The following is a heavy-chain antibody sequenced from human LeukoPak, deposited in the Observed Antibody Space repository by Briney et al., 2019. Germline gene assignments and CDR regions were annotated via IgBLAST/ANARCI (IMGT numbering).Heavy chain of an antibody. D-gene: IGHD3-10*02. V-gene: IGHV3-11*04. CDR3: AELGITMIGGV. CDR2: LSNSGSAV. CDR1: GFTFSDYY. J-gene: IGHJ6*04. Sequence: PGGSLRLSCAASGFTFSDYYMTWIRQAPGKGLEWISYLSNSGSAVYYADSVKGRFTISRDNAKNSLYLQLNTLRAEDTAVYYCAELGITMIGGVWGKGTTVTISS.